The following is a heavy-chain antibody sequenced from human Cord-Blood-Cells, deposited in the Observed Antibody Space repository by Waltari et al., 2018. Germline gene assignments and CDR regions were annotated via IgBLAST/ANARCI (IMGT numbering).Heavy chain of an antibody. CDR2: ISYDGSNK. D-gene: IGHD2-2*01. J-gene: IGHJ6*02. CDR1: GFTFSSYG. V-gene: IGHV3-30*18. Sequence: QVQLVESGGGVVQPGRSLRLSCAASGFTFSSYGMHWVRQAPGQGLEWVAVISYDGSNKYYADSVKGRFTISRDNSKNTLYLQMNSLRAEDTAVYYCAKDSNCSSTSCYGGVRGMDVWGQGTTVTVSS. CDR3: AKDSNCSSTSCYGGVRGMDV.